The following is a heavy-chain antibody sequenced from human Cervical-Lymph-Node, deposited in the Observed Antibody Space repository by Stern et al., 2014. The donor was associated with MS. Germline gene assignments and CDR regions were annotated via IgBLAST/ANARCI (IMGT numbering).Heavy chain of an antibody. V-gene: IGHV2-5*02. J-gene: IGHJ6*02. CDR2: IYLDDDK. D-gene: IGHD3-3*01. CDR3: AHSGYDFWSGYKNHYYYGMDV. CDR1: GFSLSTSGVG. Sequence: QITLKESGPTLVKPTQTLTLTCTFSGFSLSTSGVGVGWIRQPPGKALEWLALIYLDDDKRYSPSLKSRLTITKDTSKNQVVLTMTNMDPVDTATYYCAHSGYDFWSGYKNHYYYGMDVWGQGTTVTVSS.